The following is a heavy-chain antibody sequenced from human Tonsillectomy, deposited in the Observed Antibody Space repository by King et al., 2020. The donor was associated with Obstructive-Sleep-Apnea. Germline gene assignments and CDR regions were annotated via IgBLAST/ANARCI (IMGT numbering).Heavy chain of an antibody. V-gene: IGHV5-51*01. J-gene: IGHJ4*02. CDR1: GYSFTNYW. CDR2: IYPVDSDT. Sequence: QLVQSGAEVKKPGESLKISCKGSGYSFTNYWIGWVRQMPGKGLEWRGIIYPVDSDTRYSPSFQGQVTISADKSISTAYLQWTSLKASDSAMYFCARRDTAMARFDYWGQGTLVTVSS. D-gene: IGHD5-18*01. CDR3: ARRDTAMARFDY.